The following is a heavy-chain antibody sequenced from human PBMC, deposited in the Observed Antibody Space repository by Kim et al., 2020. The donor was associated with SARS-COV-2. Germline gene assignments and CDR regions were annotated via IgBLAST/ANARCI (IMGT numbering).Heavy chain of an antibody. J-gene: IGHJ4*02. D-gene: IGHD3-16*01. CDR3: AREGDSFDY. CDR2: DT. V-gene: IGHV5-51*01. Sequence: DTRYGPSFQGQVTISAAKSISTAYLQWSSLKASDTAMYYCAREGDSFDYWGQGTLVTVSS.